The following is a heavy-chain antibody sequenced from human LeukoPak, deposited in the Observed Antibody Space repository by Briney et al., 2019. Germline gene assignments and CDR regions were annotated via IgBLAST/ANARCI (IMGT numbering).Heavy chain of an antibody. Sequence: GGSLRLSCAASGFTFSSYDMNWVRQAPGMGLEWVSRISGGGGTTYYADSVKGRFTLSRDNSKNSLYLQMNSLRAEDTAVYYCARARSGSYQDAFDIWGQGTMVTVSS. D-gene: IGHD1-26*01. V-gene: IGHV3-23*01. J-gene: IGHJ3*02. CDR3: ARARSGSYQDAFDI. CDR1: GFTFSSYD. CDR2: ISGGGGTT.